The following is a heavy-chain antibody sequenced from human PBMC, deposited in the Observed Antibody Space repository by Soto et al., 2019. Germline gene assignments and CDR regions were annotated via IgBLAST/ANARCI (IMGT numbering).Heavy chain of an antibody. Sequence: QVQLVESGGGVVQPGRSLRLSCAASGFTFNSFGVHWVRQAPGKGLEWVAVISYDGSHKYYGESVKGRFTISRHNSTNTVFLQMNSLRPDDTGVYYCAKLWMGYCSGATGYDYWGQGTLVTVYS. CDR1: GFTFNSFG. J-gene: IGHJ4*02. CDR3: AKLWMGYCSGATGYDY. V-gene: IGHV3-30*18. CDR2: ISYDGSHK. D-gene: IGHD2-15*01.